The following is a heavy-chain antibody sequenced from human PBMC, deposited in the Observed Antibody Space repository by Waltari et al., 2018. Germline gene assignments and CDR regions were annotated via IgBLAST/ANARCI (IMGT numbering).Heavy chain of an antibody. J-gene: IGHJ4*02. CDR2: IKQDGSEK. CDR1: GFTFSSSW. V-gene: IGHV3-7*01. Sequence: EGQLVESGGGLVQPGGSLRLSCAASGFTFSSSWMSWVRQAPGKGLEWVANIKQDGSEKYYVDSVKGRFTISRDNAKNSLYLQMNSLRAEDTAVYYCARDSGAAAMSYWGQGTLVTVSS. D-gene: IGHD6-13*01. CDR3: ARDSGAAAMSY.